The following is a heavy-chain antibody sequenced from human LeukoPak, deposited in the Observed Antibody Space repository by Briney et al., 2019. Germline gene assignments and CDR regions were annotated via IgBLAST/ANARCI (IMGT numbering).Heavy chain of an antibody. Sequence: GGSLRLSCSVSGFTFSRFAMSWVRQAPGKGLEWVSVISGSGDKTYYADSVKGRFTISRDNSNNSLYLQMNSLRAEDTAVYYCARGLTGGAYFDYWGQGTLVTVSS. CDR2: ISGSGDKT. D-gene: IGHD7-27*01. J-gene: IGHJ4*02. CDR1: GFTFSRFA. CDR3: ARGLTGGAYFDY. V-gene: IGHV3-23*01.